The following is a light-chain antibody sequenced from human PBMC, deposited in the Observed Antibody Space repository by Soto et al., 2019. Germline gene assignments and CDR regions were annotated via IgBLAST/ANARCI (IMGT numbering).Light chain of an antibody. CDR1: QTVRNNY. J-gene: IGKJ4*01. CDR2: DAS. V-gene: IGKV3-20*01. CDR3: QQFSSYPLT. Sequence: VVLTQSPGTRSLSPGERATLSCRASQTVRNNYLSWYQQKPGQAPRLLIYDASSRATGIPDRFSGGGSGTDFTLTISRLEPEDFAVYYCQQFSSYPLTFGGGTKV.